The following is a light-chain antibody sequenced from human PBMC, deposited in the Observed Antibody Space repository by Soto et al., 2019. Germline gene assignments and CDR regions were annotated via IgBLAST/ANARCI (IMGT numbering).Light chain of an antibody. J-gene: IGKJ4*01. CDR1: QSVSNNY. V-gene: IGKV3D-20*02. CDR3: QQRSNWPLT. Sequence: EIVLTQSPGTLSLSPGERATLSCRTSQSVSNNYLAWYQQKPGQPPRLLIYGASARATGIPDRFSGSGSGTDFTLTISSLEPEDFAVYYCQQRSNWPLTFGGGTKVDI. CDR2: GAS.